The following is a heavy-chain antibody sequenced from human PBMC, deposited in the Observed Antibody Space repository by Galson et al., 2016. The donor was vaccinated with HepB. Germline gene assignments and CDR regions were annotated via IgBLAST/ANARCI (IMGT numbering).Heavy chain of an antibody. Sequence: TLSLTCAVSGGSISSGHSYWSWIRQLPGKGLEWIGYMYHRGTTYYNPSLKSRVTMSVDTSENQFSLKLSSVTAADTAMYYYARLPGTGYWYFDLWGRGTLVTVSS. CDR1: GGSISSGHSY. CDR2: MYHRGTT. D-gene: IGHD6-13*01. J-gene: IGHJ2*01. V-gene: IGHV4-31*11. CDR3: ARLPGTGYWYFDL.